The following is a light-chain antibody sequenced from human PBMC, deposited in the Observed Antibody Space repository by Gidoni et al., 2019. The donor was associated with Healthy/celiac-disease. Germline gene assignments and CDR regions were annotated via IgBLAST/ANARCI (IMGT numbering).Light chain of an antibody. V-gene: IGLV3-21*02. CDR1: NIGSKR. CDR3: QVWDSSSDRVV. J-gene: IGLJ2*01. CDR2: DDS. Sequence: SYVLTRPPPVAVAPGQPARITCGGNNIGSKRVHWYQQKPGQAPVLVVYDDSDRPSGIPERFSGSNSGNTATLTISRVEAGDEADYYCQVWDSSSDRVVFGGGTKLTVL.